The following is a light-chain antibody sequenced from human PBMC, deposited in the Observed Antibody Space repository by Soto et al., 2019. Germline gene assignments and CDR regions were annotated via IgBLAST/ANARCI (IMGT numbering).Light chain of an antibody. CDR1: SSDVGGYNY. CDR2: DVS. V-gene: IGLV2-14*01. Sequence: QSVLTQPASVSGSPGQSITVSCTGTSSDVGGYNYVSWYQQHPGKAPKLMIYDVSNRPSGVSNRFSGSKSGNTASLTISGLRSEDEADYYCSSNTSSSTSVFGTGTKLTVL. CDR3: SSNTSSSTSV. J-gene: IGLJ1*01.